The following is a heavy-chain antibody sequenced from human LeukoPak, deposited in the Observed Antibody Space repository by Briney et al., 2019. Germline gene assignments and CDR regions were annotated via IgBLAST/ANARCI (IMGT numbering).Heavy chain of an antibody. CDR1: GGSISSSSYY. CDR3: ARGPVVNAGY. D-gene: IGHD4-23*01. V-gene: IGHV4-39*07. J-gene: IGHJ4*02. CDR2: IYYSGNT. Sequence: SETLSLTCSVSGGSISSSSYYWGWIRQPPGKGLEWIGSIYYSGNTYYNPSLKSRVTISVDTSKNQFSLKLSSVTAADTAVYYCARGPVVNAGYWGQGTLVTVSS.